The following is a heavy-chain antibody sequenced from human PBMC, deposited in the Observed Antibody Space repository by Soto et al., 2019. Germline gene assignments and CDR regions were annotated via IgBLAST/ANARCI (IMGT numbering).Heavy chain of an antibody. CDR2: IIPIFGTA. J-gene: IGHJ6*02. CDR3: ARGYCSSTSCSLWTVIMDV. V-gene: IGHV1-69*13. CDR1: GGTFSSYA. Sequence: SVKVSCKASGGTFSSYAISWVRQAPGQGLEWMGGIIPIFGTANYAQKFQGRVTITADESTSTAYMELSSLRSEDTAVYYCARGYCSSTSCSLWTVIMDVWGQGTTVTVSS. D-gene: IGHD2-2*01.